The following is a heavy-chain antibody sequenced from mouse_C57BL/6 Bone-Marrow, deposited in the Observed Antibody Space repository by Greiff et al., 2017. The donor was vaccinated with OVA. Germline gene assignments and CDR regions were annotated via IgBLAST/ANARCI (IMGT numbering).Heavy chain of an antibody. Sequence: QVQLKQSGPELVKPGASVKLSCKASGYTFTSYWMHWVKQRPGRGLEWIGRIDPNSGGTKYNEKFKSKATLTVDKPSSTAYMQLSSLTSEDSAVYYCARGGYGSRGYAMDYWGQGTSVTVSS. CDR3: ARGGYGSRGYAMDY. CDR2: IDPNSGGT. V-gene: IGHV1-72*01. J-gene: IGHJ4*01. D-gene: IGHD1-1*01. CDR1: GYTFTSYW.